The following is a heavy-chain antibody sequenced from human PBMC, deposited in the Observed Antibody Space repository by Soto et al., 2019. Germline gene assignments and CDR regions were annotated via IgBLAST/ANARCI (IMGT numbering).Heavy chain of an antibody. CDR1: GGTFSSYA. D-gene: IGHD2-2*02. CDR3: AREMKRNSGDIVVVPAAIRGYYYGMDV. CDR2: IIPIFGTA. J-gene: IGHJ6*02. Sequence: SVKVSCKASGGTFSSYAISWVRQAPGQGLEWMGGIIPIFGTANYAQKFQGRVTITADESTSTAYMELSSLRSEDTAVYYCAREMKRNSGDIVVVPAAIRGYYYGMDVWGQGTTVTAP. V-gene: IGHV1-69*13.